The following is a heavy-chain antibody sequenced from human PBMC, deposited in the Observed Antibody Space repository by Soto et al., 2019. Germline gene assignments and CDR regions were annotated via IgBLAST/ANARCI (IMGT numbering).Heavy chain of an antibody. CDR3: ATGSGSYFLDWFDP. CDR2: FDPEDGET. Sequence: ASVKVSCKASGYTFTTSGISWVRQAPGKGLEWMVGFDPEDGETVYAQKFQGRVTMTEDTSTDTAYMELSSLRSDDTAVYYCATGSGSYFLDWFDPWGQGTLVTVSS. CDR1: GYTFTTSG. J-gene: IGHJ5*02. D-gene: IGHD1-26*01. V-gene: IGHV1-24*01.